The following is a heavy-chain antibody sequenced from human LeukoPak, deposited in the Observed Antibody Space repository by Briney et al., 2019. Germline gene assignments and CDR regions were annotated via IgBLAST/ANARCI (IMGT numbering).Heavy chain of an antibody. CDR1: GFTFSGRW. D-gene: IGHD5-12*01. Sequence: PGGSLRLSCAASGFTFSGRWMSWVRQAPGKGLEWVANIKPDGSEKNYVDSVKGRFTISRDNAKKSLYLQMNSLRAEDTAVYYCARGPSGYHNTGGQGTLVTVSS. J-gene: IGHJ4*02. V-gene: IGHV3-7*01. CDR2: IKPDGSEK. CDR3: ARGPSGYHNT.